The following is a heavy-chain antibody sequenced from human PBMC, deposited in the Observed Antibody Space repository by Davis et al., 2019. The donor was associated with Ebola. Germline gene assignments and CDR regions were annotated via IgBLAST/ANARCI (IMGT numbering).Heavy chain of an antibody. J-gene: IGHJ6*02. CDR2: IIPILGIA. V-gene: IGHV1-69*02. CDR1: GYTFTGYY. Sequence: AASVKVSCKASGYTFTGYYMHWVRQAPGQGLEWMGRIIPILGIANYAQKFQGRVTITADKSTSTAYMELSSLRSEDTAVYYCASSITIFWYYGMDVWGQGTTVTVSS. D-gene: IGHD3-3*01. CDR3: ASSITIFWYYGMDV.